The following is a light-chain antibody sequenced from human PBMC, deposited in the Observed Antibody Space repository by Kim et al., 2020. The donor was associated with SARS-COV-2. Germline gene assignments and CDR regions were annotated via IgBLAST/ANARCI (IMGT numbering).Light chain of an antibody. J-gene: IGLJ2*01. CDR3: NSLDSSGNHVV. V-gene: IGLV3-19*01. CDR2: GKN. CDR1: SLRSYY. Sequence: ALGQTVRITCQGDSLRSYYASWYQQKPGQAPVLVIYGKNNRPSGIPDRFSGSSSGNTASLTITGAQAEDEADYYCNSLDSSGNHVVFCGGTQLTV.